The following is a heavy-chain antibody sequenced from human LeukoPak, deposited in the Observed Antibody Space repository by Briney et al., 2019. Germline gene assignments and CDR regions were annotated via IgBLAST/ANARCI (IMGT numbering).Heavy chain of an antibody. CDR2: IYHTGKT. J-gene: IGHJ4*02. CDR3: ASRSGWYYYYFDY. V-gene: IGHV4-38-2*02. D-gene: IGHD6-19*01. CDR1: GYSISSGYH. Sequence: SETLSLTCTVSGYSISSGYHWGWIRQPPGKGLEWIGSIYHTGKTYYNPSLKSRVTISIDTSKNQFSLKLSSVTAADTAVYYCASRSGWYYYYFDYWGQGTLVTVS.